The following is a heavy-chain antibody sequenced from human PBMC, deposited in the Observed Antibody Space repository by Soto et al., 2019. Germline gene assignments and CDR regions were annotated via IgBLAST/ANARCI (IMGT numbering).Heavy chain of an antibody. Sequence: GGAQRLFSEASWVTVSSGYLTLVRRGGGKGMEWFAILYTGTDTVYADSVKGRFTISRDSSKTTLYLQMHSLSAEDNAMYFCARSRYTGTYSGRLLDYWGHGSLVTVSS. CDR2: LYTGTDT. CDR3: ARSRYTGTYSGRLLDY. D-gene: IGHD1-26*01. V-gene: IGHV3-53*01. J-gene: IGHJ4*01. CDR1: WVTVSSGY.